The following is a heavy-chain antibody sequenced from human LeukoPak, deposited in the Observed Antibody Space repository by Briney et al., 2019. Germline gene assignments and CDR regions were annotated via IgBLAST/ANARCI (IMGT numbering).Heavy chain of an antibody. J-gene: IGHJ4*02. CDR1: GGSVSSYY. CDR2: IYYSGST. CDR3: ARQAGPYCNCTSCYLDY. D-gene: IGHD2-2*01. Sequence: SETLSLTCTVSGGSVSSYYWSWIRQPPGKGLEWIGYIYYSGSTNYNPSLKSRVTISVDTSKTQFSLRLSSVTAADTAVYYCARQAGPYCNCTSCYLDYWGQGTLVTVSS. V-gene: IGHV4-59*08.